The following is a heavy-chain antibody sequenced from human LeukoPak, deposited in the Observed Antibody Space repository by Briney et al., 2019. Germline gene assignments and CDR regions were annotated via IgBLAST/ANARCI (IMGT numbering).Heavy chain of an antibody. Sequence: GGSLRLSCAASGFTFSSYSMNWVRQAPGKGLEWVSSISSSSSYIYYADSVKGRFTISRDNAKNSLYLQMNSLRAEDTAVYYCARGLLWIATYYFDYWGQGTLVTVSS. CDR2: ISSSSSYI. CDR3: ARGLLWIATYYFDY. D-gene: IGHD2-2*01. J-gene: IGHJ4*02. CDR1: GFTFSSYS. V-gene: IGHV3-21*01.